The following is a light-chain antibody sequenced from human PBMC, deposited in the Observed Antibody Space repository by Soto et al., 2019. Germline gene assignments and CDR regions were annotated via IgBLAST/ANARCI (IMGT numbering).Light chain of an antibody. CDR2: WAS. J-gene: IGKJ2*03. Sequence: DIVMTQSPDSLAVSLGERATISCKSNQSILNSSNNKNHLAWYQQKSGQPPKLLIYWASTRESGVPDRFSGSGSGTDFTLTISSLQAEDVAAVYYCQQYYAPPYSFGQGTKLEI. V-gene: IGKV4-1*01. CDR3: QQYYAPPYS. CDR1: QSILNSSNNKNH.